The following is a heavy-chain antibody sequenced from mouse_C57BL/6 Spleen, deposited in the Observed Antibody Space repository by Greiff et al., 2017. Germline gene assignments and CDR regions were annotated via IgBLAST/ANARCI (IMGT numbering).Heavy chain of an antibody. CDR1: GYAFTNYL. V-gene: IGHV1-54*01. D-gene: IGHD2-3*01. J-gene: IGHJ3*01. CDR3: AIYDGWGFAY. Sequence: QVQLQQSGAELVRPGTSVKVSCKASGYAFTNYLIEWVKQRPGQGLEWIGVINPGSGGTNYNEKFKGKATLTADKSSSTAYMQLSSLTSEDSAVYFCAIYDGWGFAYWGQGTLVTVSA. CDR2: INPGSGGT.